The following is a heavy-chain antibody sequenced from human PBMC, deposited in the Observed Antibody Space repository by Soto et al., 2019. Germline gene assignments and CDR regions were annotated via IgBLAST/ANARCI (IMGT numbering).Heavy chain of an antibody. D-gene: IGHD5-12*01. CDR2: IYYSGSN. Sequence: QLQLQESGPGLVKPSETLSLTCTVSVGSISSSSYYWGWLRQPPGKGLEWIGSIYYSGSNYYNPSLKSRVTIPVDTSKNRCSLKLSSVTAADTAGFYCAGHRLGYSGDDSDYWGQGTLVTVSS. CDR3: AGHRLGYSGDDSDY. J-gene: IGHJ4*02. CDR1: VGSISSSSYY. V-gene: IGHV4-39*01.